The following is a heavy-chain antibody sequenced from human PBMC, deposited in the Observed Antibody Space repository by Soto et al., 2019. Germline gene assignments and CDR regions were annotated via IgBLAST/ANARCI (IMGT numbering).Heavy chain of an antibody. D-gene: IGHD2-2*01. CDR2: INHSGST. V-gene: IGHV4-34*01. CDR1: CGSFSGYY. J-gene: IGHJ6*03. Sequence: VQLQQWGAGLLKPSETLSLTCAVYCGSFSGYYWSWIRQPPGKGLEWFGEINHSGSTNYNPSLKSLVTISVDTSKNQFSLKLSSVTGADTAVYYCARGHCSSTSCSTHNYYYYMDVWGKGTTVTVSS. CDR3: ARGHCSSTSCSTHNYYYYMDV.